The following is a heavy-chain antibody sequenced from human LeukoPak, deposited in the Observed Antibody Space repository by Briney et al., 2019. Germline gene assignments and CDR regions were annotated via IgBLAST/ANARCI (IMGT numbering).Heavy chain of an antibody. V-gene: IGHV4-4*02. CDR2: IYHSGST. CDR1: GGSISSSNW. CDR3: ARERGAAAGQQGYFDL. Sequence: PSETLSLTCAVSGGSISSSNWWSWVRQPPGKGLEWIGEIYHSGSTNYNPSLKSRVSISVDKSKNQFSLKLSSVTAADTAVYYCARERGAAAGQQGYFDLWGRGTLVTVSS. D-gene: IGHD6-13*01. J-gene: IGHJ2*01.